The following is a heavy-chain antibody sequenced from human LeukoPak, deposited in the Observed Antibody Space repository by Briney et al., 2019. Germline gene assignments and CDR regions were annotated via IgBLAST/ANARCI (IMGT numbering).Heavy chain of an antibody. Sequence: ASVKVSCKASGYTFTGYYMHWVRQAPGQGLEWMGWINPNSGGTNYAQKFQGWVTMTRDTSISTAYMELSRLRSDDTAVYYCAREMGKYSSSGATGYWGQGTLVTVSS. CDR2: INPNSGGT. CDR3: AREMGKYSSSGATGY. V-gene: IGHV1-2*04. D-gene: IGHD6-6*01. J-gene: IGHJ4*02. CDR1: GYTFTGYY.